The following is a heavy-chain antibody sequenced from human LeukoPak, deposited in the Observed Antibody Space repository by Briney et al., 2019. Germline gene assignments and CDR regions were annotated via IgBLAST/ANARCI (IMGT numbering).Heavy chain of an antibody. J-gene: IGHJ4*02. V-gene: IGHV4-39*01. D-gene: IGHD4-17*01. Sequence: ASETLSLTCTVSGGSISSTSHYWDWIRQPPGKGLEWLGSFYYSGSTYYNPALKSRVTISAEASKSQCSLKLSSVTAANTAVYYCASDYGDYLDYWGQGTLVTVSS. CDR2: FYYSGST. CDR1: GGSISSTSHY. CDR3: ASDYGDYLDY.